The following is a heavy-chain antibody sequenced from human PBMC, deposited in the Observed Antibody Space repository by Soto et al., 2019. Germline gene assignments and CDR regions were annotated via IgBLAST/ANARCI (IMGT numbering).Heavy chain of an antibody. D-gene: IGHD2-2*01. CDR1: GFTFSNFG. CDR2: ISYDGSVE. CDR3: AKGGCRATTCLPRTPTNDN. V-gene: IGHV3-30*18. Sequence: QVHLVESGGGVVQPGRSLRLSCAASGFTFSNFGMHWVRQAPGKGLEWVAVISYDGSVEYYPDSVKGRFTISRDNSKNTLYLQMNSLRVEDTVNYYCAKGGCRATTCLPRTPTNDNWGQGTLVTVSS. J-gene: IGHJ4*02.